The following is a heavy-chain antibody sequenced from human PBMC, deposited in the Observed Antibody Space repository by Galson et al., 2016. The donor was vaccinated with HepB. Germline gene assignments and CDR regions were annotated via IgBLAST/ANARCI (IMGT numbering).Heavy chain of an antibody. D-gene: IGHD4-17*01. CDR2: IIPVYGTP. Sequence: SVKVSCKASGGTFSTYPISWVRQAPGQGLEWMGGIIPVYGTPIYAQRFQDRVTITADESTSTAYMELSSLRSEDTAAYYCASPGGGVEYGDYGGSAAYGMDVWGQGTTVIVSS. CDR3: ASPGGGVEYGDYGGSAAYGMDV. J-gene: IGHJ6*02. CDR1: GGTFSTYP. V-gene: IGHV1-69*13.